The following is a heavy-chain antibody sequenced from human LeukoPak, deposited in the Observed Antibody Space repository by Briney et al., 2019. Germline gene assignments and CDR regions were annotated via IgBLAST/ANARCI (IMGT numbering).Heavy chain of an antibody. CDR2: IYHSGST. Sequence: PSETLSLTCTVSGGSISSSNWWSWVRQPPGKGLEWIGYIYHSGSTYYNPSLKSRVTISVDRSKNQFSLKLSSVTAADTAVYYCARGFGVQRGWFDPWGQGTLVTVSS. V-gene: IGHV4-4*02. CDR1: GGSISSSNW. J-gene: IGHJ5*02. CDR3: ARGFGVQRGWFDP. D-gene: IGHD3-3*01.